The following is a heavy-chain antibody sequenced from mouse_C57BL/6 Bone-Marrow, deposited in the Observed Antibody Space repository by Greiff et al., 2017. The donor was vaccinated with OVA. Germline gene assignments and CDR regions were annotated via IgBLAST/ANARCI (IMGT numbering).Heavy chain of an antibody. Sequence: VQLQQPGAELVKPGASVKLSCKASGYTFTSYWMQWVKQRPGQGLEWIGEIDPPDSYTNYNQKFKGKATLTVATSSSTAYMQLSSLTSEDSAVYYCARRIFFYFDYWGQGTTLTVSS. J-gene: IGHJ2*01. CDR3: ARRIFFYFDY. CDR2: IDPPDSYT. V-gene: IGHV1-50*01. CDR1: GYTFTSYW.